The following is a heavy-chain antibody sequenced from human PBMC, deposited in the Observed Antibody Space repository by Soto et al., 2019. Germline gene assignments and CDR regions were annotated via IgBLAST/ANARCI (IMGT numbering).Heavy chain of an antibody. J-gene: IGHJ6*02. CDR1: GFTFSSYW. CDR2: IKQDGSEK. CDR3: ARDPYCGGDCYSSYYYGMDV. V-gene: IGHV3-7*01. D-gene: IGHD2-21*02. Sequence: EVQLVESGGGLVQPGGSLRLSCAASGFTFSSYWMSWVRQAPGKGLEWVANIKQDGSEKYYVDSVKGRFTISRDNAKNSLYLQMNSLRAEDTAVYYCARDPYCGGDCYSSYYYGMDVWGQGTTVTVSS.